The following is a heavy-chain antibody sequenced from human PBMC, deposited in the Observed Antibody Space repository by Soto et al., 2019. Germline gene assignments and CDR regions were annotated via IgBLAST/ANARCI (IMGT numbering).Heavy chain of an antibody. Sequence: KGLEWIGYIYYSGSTNYNHSLKSRVTISVDTSKNQFSLKLSSVTAADTVFFFQAEDGIRDVRSVSAFLLNRSSDL. CDR3: AEDGIRDVRSVSAFLLNRSSDL. CDR2: IYYSGST. V-gene: IGHV4-59*08. J-gene: IGHJ2*01. D-gene: IGHD3-10*02.